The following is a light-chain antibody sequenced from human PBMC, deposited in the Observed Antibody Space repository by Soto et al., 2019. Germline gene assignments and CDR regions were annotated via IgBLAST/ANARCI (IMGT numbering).Light chain of an antibody. Sequence: EVVMTQSPATLSVSPGERATLSCRASQSVRSDLAWYQQKPGQTPRLLIYGASTRATGIPARFSGSGSGTEFTLTISSLQSEDFAVYYCQRYNNWPPTFGQGTKVEIK. CDR1: QSVRSD. J-gene: IGKJ1*01. CDR2: GAS. V-gene: IGKV3-15*01. CDR3: QRYNNWPPT.